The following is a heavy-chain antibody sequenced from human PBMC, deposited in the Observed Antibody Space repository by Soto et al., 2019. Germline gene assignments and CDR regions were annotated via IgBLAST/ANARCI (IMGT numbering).Heavy chain of an antibody. J-gene: IGHJ4*02. CDR2: ISGSGGST. V-gene: IGHV3-23*01. Sequence: PGGSLRLSCAASGFTFSSYAMGWVRQAPGKGLEWVSAISGSGGSTYYADSVKGRFTISRDNSKNTLYLQMNSLRVEVMFVYYFAIEGVVGYCTNGVCYGYYFDSWGQGTLVTVSS. CDR1: GFTFSSYA. D-gene: IGHD2-8*01. CDR3: AIEGVVGYCTNGVCYGYYFDS.